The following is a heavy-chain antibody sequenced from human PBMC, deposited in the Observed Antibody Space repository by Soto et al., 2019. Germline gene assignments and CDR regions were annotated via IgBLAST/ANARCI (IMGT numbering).Heavy chain of an antibody. CDR3: ASGKWFDP. Sequence: QVQLVQSGAEVKKPGASVKVSCKASGYTFTSYDINWVRQATGQGLEWMGWMNPKSGYTGYAQKFQGRITXTRNISITTAYMELISLRSEDTAVYYCASGKWFDPWGQGTLVTVSS. V-gene: IGHV1-8*01. CDR1: GYTFTSYD. CDR2: MNPKSGYT. J-gene: IGHJ5*02.